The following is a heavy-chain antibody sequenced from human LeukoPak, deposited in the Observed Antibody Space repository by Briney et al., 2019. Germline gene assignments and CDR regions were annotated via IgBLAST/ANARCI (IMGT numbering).Heavy chain of an antibody. CDR2: INHSGST. D-gene: IGHD3-3*01. CDR1: FGSISSDSHY. CDR3: ARARGFCANYFDH. J-gene: IGHJ4*02. Sequence: SETLSLTCTVSFGSISSDSHYWGWIRQPPGKGLEWIREINHSGSTNYNPSLKSRVTISVDTSKKQFSLKLNSVTAADTAVYYCARARGFCANYFDHWGQGTLVTVSS. V-gene: IGHV4-39*07.